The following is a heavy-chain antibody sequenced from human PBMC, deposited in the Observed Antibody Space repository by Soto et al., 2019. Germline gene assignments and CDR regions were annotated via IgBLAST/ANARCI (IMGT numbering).Heavy chain of an antibody. CDR3: ARSSGYYYLEY. V-gene: IGHV1-3*01. CDR2: INAGNGNT. J-gene: IGHJ4*02. D-gene: IGHD3-22*01. Sequence: QVQLVQSGAEVKKPGASVKVSCKASGYTFTNYAMHWVRQAPEQRLEWMGWINAGNGNTKYSQQFQGRVTITRDTSASTAYMELSSLRSEDTAVYYCARSSGYYYLEYWGQGTLVTVSS. CDR1: GYTFTNYA.